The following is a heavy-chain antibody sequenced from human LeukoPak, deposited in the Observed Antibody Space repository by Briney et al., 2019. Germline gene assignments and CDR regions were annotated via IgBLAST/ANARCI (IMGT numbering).Heavy chain of an antibody. CDR3: ARGRRVWGSYRYTSGHAFDI. Sequence: TPSETLSLTCAVYGGSFSGYYWSWIRQPPGKGLEGIGEINHSGSTNYNPSLKSRVTISVDTSKNQFSLKLSSVTAADTAVYYCARGRRVWGSYRYTSGHAFDIWGQGTMVTVSS. CDR2: INHSGST. CDR1: GGSFSGYY. D-gene: IGHD3-16*02. J-gene: IGHJ3*02. V-gene: IGHV4-34*01.